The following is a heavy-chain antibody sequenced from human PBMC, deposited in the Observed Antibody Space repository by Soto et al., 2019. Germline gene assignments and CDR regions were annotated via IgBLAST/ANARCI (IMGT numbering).Heavy chain of an antibody. J-gene: IGHJ4*02. CDR3: AKDIVKMWCGELWKD. CDR1: GFTFSSYG. V-gene: IGHV3-30*18. D-gene: IGHD3-10*01. Sequence: QVQLVESGGGVVQPGRSLRLSCAASGFTFSSYGMHWVRQAPGKGLEWVAVISYDGSNKYYADSVKGRFTISRDNSKNTLYLQMNSLRAEDTAVYYCAKDIVKMWCGELWKDWGQGTLVTVSS. CDR2: ISYDGSNK.